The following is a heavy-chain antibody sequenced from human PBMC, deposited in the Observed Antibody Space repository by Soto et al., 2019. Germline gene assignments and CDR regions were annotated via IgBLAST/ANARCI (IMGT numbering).Heavy chain of an antibody. J-gene: IGHJ4*02. Sequence: QVQLVQSGAEVKKPGSSVKVSCKASGGTFSSYAISWVRQAPGQGLEWMGGIIPIFGTANYAQKFQGRGTITADEATSTAYMELSSLRSEDTAVYYCARGLKQWLVLDPFDYWGQGTLVTVSS. CDR1: GGTFSSYA. V-gene: IGHV1-69*01. D-gene: IGHD6-19*01. CDR2: IIPIFGTA. CDR3: ARGLKQWLVLDPFDY.